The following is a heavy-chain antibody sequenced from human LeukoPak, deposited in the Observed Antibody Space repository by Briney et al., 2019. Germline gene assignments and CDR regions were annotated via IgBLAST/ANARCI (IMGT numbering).Heavy chain of an antibody. D-gene: IGHD3-22*01. J-gene: IGHJ4*02. CDR1: GFTFSSYA. CDR3: ARDAVYAVFGTSSGYFDY. CDR2: ISYDGSNK. V-gene: IGHV3-30-3*01. Sequence: PGGSLRLSCAASGFTFSSYAMSWVRQAPGKGLEWVAVISYDGSNKYYADSVKGRFTISRDNSKNTLYLQMNSLRAEDTAVYYCARDAVYAVFGTSSGYFDYWGQGTLVTVSS.